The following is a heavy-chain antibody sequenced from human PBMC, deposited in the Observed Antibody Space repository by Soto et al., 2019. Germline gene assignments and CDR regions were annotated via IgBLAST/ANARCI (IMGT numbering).Heavy chain of an antibody. V-gene: IGHV3-21*01. CDR2: ISSNSAYI. D-gene: IGHD6-13*01. CDR1: GFTFRSFT. Sequence: GGSLRLSCAASGFTFRSFTMNWVRQAPGKGLEWVSTISSNSAYIYYTDALRGRFTISRDNAKNSLHLQMNSLRAEDTAVYYCTREASRDSSDRGWFDPWGPGTLVTVSS. CDR3: TREASRDSSDRGWFDP. J-gene: IGHJ5*02.